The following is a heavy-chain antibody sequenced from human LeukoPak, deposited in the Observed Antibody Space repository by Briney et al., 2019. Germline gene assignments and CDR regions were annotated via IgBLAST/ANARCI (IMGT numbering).Heavy chain of an antibody. V-gene: IGHV4-34*01. Sequence: SETLSLTCAVYGGSFSGYYWSWIRQPPGKGLEWIGEINHSGSTNYNPSLKSRVTISVDRSKNQFSLKLSSVTAADTAVYYCASTRTYYYDSSGDAFDIWGQGTMVTVSS. CDR2: INHSGST. CDR3: ASTRTYYYDSSGDAFDI. CDR1: GGSFSGYY. D-gene: IGHD3-22*01. J-gene: IGHJ3*02.